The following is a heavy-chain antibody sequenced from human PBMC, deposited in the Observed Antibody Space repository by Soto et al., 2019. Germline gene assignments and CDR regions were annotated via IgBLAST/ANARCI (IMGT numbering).Heavy chain of an antibody. J-gene: IGHJ4*02. CDR2: IYPGDSDT. CDR1: GCSVGGHW. Sequence: GEPLQISCNGSGCSVGGHWIGWVRQMPGKGLEWMGNIYPGDSDTRYSPSFQGQVTISADKSISTAYLQWNSLKASDTAMYYCARRDSGHSLFDFWGQGTLVTGSS. CDR3: ARRDSGHSLFDF. D-gene: IGHD1-26*01. V-gene: IGHV5-51*01.